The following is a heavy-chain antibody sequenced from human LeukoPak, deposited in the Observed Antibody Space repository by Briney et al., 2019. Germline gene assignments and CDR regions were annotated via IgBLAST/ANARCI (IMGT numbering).Heavy chain of an antibody. Sequence: GGSLKLPCPASGFPFIINAMHGVAKAPGKGLEWVTFIRYDGSNKYYEDSVKRRFIISRDNYKNTLYLQMNSLRAEDTALYYCAKNPRRERHYYDSSGPYMDVWGKGTTVTVSS. CDR1: GFPFIINA. CDR2: IRYDGSNK. J-gene: IGHJ6*03. D-gene: IGHD3-22*01. CDR3: AKNPRRERHYYDSSGPYMDV. V-gene: IGHV3-30*02.